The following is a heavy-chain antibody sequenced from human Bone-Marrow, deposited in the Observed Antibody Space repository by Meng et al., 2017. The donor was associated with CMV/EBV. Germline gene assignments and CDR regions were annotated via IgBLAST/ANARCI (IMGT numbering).Heavy chain of an antibody. CDR2: IKQDGSEK. V-gene: IGHV3-7*01. D-gene: IGHD3-3*01. Sequence: GESLKISCVASGFIFSSYAMSWVRQAPGKGLEWVANIKQDGSEKYYVDSVKGRFTISRDNAKNSLYLQMNSLRAEDTAVYYCARDSHRLYDFWSGYEYYYYYYGMDVWGQGTTVTGSS. CDR1: GFIFSSYA. CDR3: ARDSHRLYDFWSGYEYYYYYYGMDV. J-gene: IGHJ6*02.